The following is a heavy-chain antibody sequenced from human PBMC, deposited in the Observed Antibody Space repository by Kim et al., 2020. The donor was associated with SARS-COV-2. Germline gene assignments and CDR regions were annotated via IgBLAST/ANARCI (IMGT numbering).Heavy chain of an antibody. CDR2: ISGSGGHT. Sequence: GGSLRLSCAASGFTFSSYAMNWVRQAPGKGLEWVSIISGSGGHTYYADSVKGRFTISRDNARNTLYLQINSLRAEDTAVYYCAKDGPRGCTSASCSSPDVWGQGTTVTVSS. CDR3: AKDGPRGCTSASCSSPDV. D-gene: IGHD2-2*01. CDR1: GFTFSSYA. J-gene: IGHJ6*02. V-gene: IGHV3-23*01.